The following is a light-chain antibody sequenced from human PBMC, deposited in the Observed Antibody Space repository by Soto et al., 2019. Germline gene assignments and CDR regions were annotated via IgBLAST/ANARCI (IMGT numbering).Light chain of an antibody. J-gene: IGKJ1*01. CDR3: MQALQTPPSWT. V-gene: IGKV2-28*01. Sequence: DMVMPQSPLSLPVTPGEPASISCRSSQSLLHSNGYNYLDWYLQKPGQSPQLLIYLGSNRASGVPDRFSGSGSGTDFTLKISRVEAEDVGVYYCMQALQTPPSWTFGQGTKVEIK. CDR2: LGS. CDR1: QSLLHSNGYNY.